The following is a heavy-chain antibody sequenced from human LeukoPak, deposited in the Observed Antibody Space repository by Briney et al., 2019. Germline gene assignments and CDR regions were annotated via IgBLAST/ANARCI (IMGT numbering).Heavy chain of an antibody. CDR2: IYHSGST. J-gene: IGHJ4*02. Sequence: SETLSLTCTVSGYSTSSGYYWGGIRQPPGKGLEWIGSIYHSGSTYYNPSLNSRVTISVDTSKNQFSLKLSSVTAADTAVYYCARDSSGWYDYWGEGTLSASPQ. CDR1: GYSTSSGYY. D-gene: IGHD6-19*01. V-gene: IGHV4-38-2*02. CDR3: ARDSSGWYDY.